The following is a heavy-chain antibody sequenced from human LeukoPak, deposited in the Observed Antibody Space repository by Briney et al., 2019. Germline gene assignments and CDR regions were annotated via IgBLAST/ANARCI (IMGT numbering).Heavy chain of an antibody. D-gene: IGHD3-22*01. CDR3: ARSAYYYDSSGYSLKY. J-gene: IGHJ4*02. V-gene: IGHV3-11*01. CDR2: ISSSGSTI. Sequence: PGGSLRLSCAASGFTFSDYYMSWIRQAPGKGLEWVSYISSSGSTIYYADSVKGRFTISRENAKNSLYLQMNSLRAEDTAVYYCARSAYYYDSSGYSLKYWGQGTLVTVSS. CDR1: GFTFSDYY.